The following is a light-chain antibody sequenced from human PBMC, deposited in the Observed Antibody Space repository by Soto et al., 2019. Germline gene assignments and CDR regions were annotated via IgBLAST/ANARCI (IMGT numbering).Light chain of an antibody. CDR1: QTISSW. J-gene: IGKJ5*01. Sequence: ASQTISSWLAWYQQKPGKAPKLLIYKASTLKSGVPSRFSGSGSGTELALTLSCLQSDGSATYYCQRYSSYSRTFSGGTRLEIK. V-gene: IGKV1-5*03. CDR3: QRYSSYSRT. CDR2: KAS.